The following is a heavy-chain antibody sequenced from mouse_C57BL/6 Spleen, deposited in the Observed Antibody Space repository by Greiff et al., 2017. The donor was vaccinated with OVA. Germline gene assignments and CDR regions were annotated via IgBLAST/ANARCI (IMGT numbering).Heavy chain of an antibody. CDR1: GYTFTSYW. J-gene: IGHJ3*01. D-gene: IGHD1-1*01. CDR2: IDPSDSET. CDR3: ARGTSYGTPFAY. V-gene: IGHV1-52*01. Sequence: QVQLQQPGAELVRPGSSVQLSCKASGYTFTSYWMHWVKQRPIQGLEWIGNIDPSDSETHYNQKFKDKATLTVDKSSSTAYMQLSSLTSEDSAVYYCARGTSYGTPFAYWGQGTLVTVSA.